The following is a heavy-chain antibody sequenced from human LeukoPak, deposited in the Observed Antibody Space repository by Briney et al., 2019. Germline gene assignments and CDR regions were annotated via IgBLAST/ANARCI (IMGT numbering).Heavy chain of an antibody. CDR2: ISSSSSYI. CDR3: ARDQTQLLWFGEKDAFDI. V-gene: IGHV3-21*01. J-gene: IGHJ3*02. Sequence: GGSLRLSCAASGVTFSSYSMNWVRQAPGKGLEWVSSISSSSSYIYYADSVKGRFTISRDNSKNTLYLQMNSLRAEDTAVYYCARDQTQLLWFGEKDAFDIWGQGTMVTVSS. CDR1: GVTFSSYS. D-gene: IGHD3-10*01.